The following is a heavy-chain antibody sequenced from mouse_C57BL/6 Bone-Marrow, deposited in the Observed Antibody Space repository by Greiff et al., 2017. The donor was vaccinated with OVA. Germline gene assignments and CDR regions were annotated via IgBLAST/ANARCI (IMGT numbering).Heavy chain of an antibody. Sequence: VQLQQSGPELVKPGASVKISCKASGYTFTDYYMNWVKQSHGKSLEWIGDINPNNGGTSYNQKFKGKATLTVDKSSSTAYMELRSLTSEDSAVYYCARRDSNYPAWFAYWGQGTLVTVSA. J-gene: IGHJ3*01. V-gene: IGHV1-26*01. CDR2: INPNNGGT. D-gene: IGHD2-5*01. CDR3: ARRDSNYPAWFAY. CDR1: GYTFTDYY.